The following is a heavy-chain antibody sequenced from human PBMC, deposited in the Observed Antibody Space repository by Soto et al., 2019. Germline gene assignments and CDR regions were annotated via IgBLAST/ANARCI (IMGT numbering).Heavy chain of an antibody. V-gene: IGHV1-2*02. CDR1: RYIFTAYF. Sequence: QVQLVQSGAEVKKPGASVKVSCKAPRYIFTAYFMHWVRQAPGQGLEWMGWINPNNGATHYGLSLQGRAPMTRETSISTAYMELSSLRSDDTAVYYCASHDPGGRFDPWGQGTLVIVSS. CDR3: ASHDPGGRFDP. D-gene: IGHD1-1*01. J-gene: IGHJ5*02. CDR2: INPNNGAT.